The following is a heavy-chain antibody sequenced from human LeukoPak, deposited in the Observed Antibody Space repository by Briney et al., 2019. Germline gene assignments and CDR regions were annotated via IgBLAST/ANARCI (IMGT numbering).Heavy chain of an antibody. CDR3: ARSLCCSSTSCPGRDYYYGMDV. CDR2: IHRSGST. D-gene: IGHD2-2*01. J-gene: IGHJ6*02. Sequence: PSETLSLTCTVSPDSTTSNFWSWVRQPPGKGLEWIGEIHRSGSTNYNPSLQSRVTISIDRSKNQIALELSPVTAADTAVYYCARSLCCSSTSCPGRDYYYGMDVWGQGTTVTVSS. V-gene: IGHV4-4*02. CDR1: PDSTTSNF.